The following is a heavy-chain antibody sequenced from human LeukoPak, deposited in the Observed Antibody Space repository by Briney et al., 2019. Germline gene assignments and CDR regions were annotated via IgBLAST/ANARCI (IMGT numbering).Heavy chain of an antibody. D-gene: IGHD3-3*01. V-gene: IGHV1-69*13. CDR3: AKAGFLEWLPPSGYSWFDP. Sequence: ASVKVSCKTSGGTFNSYAISWVRQAPGQGLEWMGGITAIFRTTNYAQKFQGRVTITADESMSTVYMELSSLRSEDTAVYYCAKAGFLEWLPPSGYSWFDPWGQGTLVTVSS. J-gene: IGHJ5*02. CDR2: ITAIFRTT. CDR1: GGTFNSYA.